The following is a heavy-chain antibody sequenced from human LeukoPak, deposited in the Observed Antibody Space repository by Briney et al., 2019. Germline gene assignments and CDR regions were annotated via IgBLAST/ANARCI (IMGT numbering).Heavy chain of an antibody. CDR2: IKQDGSEK. V-gene: IGHV3-7*01. CDR1: GFTFSSYG. Sequence: PGGSLRLSCAASGFTFSSYGMHWVRQAPGKGLEWVANIKQDGSEKYYVDSVKGRFTISRDNAKNSLYLQMNSLRAEDTAVYYCAREGGGSGTYYGFYDYYYMDVWGKGTTVTISS. J-gene: IGHJ6*03. CDR3: AREGGGSGTYYGFYDYYYMDV. D-gene: IGHD3-10*01.